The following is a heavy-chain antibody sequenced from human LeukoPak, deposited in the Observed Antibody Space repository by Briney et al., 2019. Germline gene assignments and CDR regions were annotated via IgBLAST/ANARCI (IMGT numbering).Heavy chain of an antibody. Sequence: SETLSLTCAVSGGSISSSNWWSWVRQPPGKGLEWIGEIYHSGSTNYNPSLKSRVTISVDKSKNQFSLKLSSVTAADMAVYYCARVTASYYAFDIWGQGTMVTVSS. V-gene: IGHV4-4*02. D-gene: IGHD1-26*01. J-gene: IGHJ3*02. CDR1: GGSISSSNW. CDR2: IYHSGST. CDR3: ARVTASYYAFDI.